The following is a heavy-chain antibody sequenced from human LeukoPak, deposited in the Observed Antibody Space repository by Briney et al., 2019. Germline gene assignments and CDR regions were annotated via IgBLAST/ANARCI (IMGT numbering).Heavy chain of an antibody. CDR1: GGSFSGYY. CDR3: AREDRYGGIAVAGYYFDY. CDR2: INHSGST. D-gene: IGHD6-19*01. Sequence: SETLSLTCAVSGGSFSGYYWSWIRQPPGKGLEWIGEINHSGSTNYNPSLKSRVTISVDTYKNQFSLKLSSVTAADTAVYYCAREDRYGGIAVAGYYFDYWGQGTLVTVSS. V-gene: IGHV4-34*01. J-gene: IGHJ4*02.